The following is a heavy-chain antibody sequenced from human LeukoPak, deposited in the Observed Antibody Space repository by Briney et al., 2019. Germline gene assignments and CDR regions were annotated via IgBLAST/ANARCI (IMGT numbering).Heavy chain of an antibody. CDR3: ARGAPSSWADAFDI. Sequence: PSETLSLTCTVSGGSISGSSYYWSWIRQPPGKGLEWIGEINHSGSTNYNPSLKSRVTISVDTSKNQFSLKLSSVTAADTAVYYCARGAPSSWADAFDIWGQGTMVTVSS. CDR2: INHSGST. CDR1: GGSISGSSYY. J-gene: IGHJ3*02. D-gene: IGHD6-13*01. V-gene: IGHV4-39*07.